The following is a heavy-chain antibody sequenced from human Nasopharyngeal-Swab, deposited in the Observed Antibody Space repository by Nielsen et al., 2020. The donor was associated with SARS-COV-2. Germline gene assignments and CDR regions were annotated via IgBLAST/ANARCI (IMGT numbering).Heavy chain of an antibody. Sequence: GGSLRPSCAASGFTFSSYEMNWVRQAPGKGLEWVSYISSSGSTIYYADSVKGRFTISRDNAKNSLYLQMNSLRAEDTAVYYCARVPALIPYYYYGMDVWGQGTTVTVSS. J-gene: IGHJ6*02. CDR1: GFTFSSYE. CDR2: ISSSGSTI. V-gene: IGHV3-48*03. D-gene: IGHD2-21*01. CDR3: ARVPALIPYYYYGMDV.